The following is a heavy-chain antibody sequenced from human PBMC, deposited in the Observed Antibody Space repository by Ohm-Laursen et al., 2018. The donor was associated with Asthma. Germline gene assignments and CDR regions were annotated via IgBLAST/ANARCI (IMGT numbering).Heavy chain of an antibody. CDR3: ARGTFYYESTGYYFFDH. Sequence: TLSRTCTGSGDSISSGNNYWSWIRQHPGKGLERIGYIYYSGITYSNPSLRSRVSISVDTSKNQFSLKLTPVTAADTAVYYCARGTFYYESTGYYFFDHWGQGALVTVSS. CDR1: GDSISSGNNY. CDR2: IYYSGIT. D-gene: IGHD3-22*01. V-gene: IGHV4-31*03. J-gene: IGHJ4*02.